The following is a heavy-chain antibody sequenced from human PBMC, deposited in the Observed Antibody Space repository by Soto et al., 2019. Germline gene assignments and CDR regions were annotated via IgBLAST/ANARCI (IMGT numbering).Heavy chain of an antibody. D-gene: IGHD1-26*01. Sequence: EVQLVESGGGLVKPGGSLRLSCAASGFTFSSYSMNWVRQAPGKGLEWVSSISSSSSYIYYADSVKGRFTISRDNAKNSRYLQMNSLRAEDTAVYYCARGGSYSTTTCDYWGQGTLVTVSS. V-gene: IGHV3-21*01. CDR1: GFTFSSYS. CDR3: ARGGSYSTTTCDY. J-gene: IGHJ4*02. CDR2: ISSSSSYI.